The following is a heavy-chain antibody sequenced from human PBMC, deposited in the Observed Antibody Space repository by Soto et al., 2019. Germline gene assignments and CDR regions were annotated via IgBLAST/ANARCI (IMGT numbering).Heavy chain of an antibody. Sequence: QVQLVESGGGVVQPGRSLRLSCAASGFTFSRFSMHWVRQAPGKGLEWVAFISYDGISKYYADSVKGRFAISRDNSKNTLYLQIYSLRPEDTAVYYSVRDGTMAPQGFDQWGQGYLVSDSS. CDR3: VRDGTMAPQGFDQ. CDR1: GFTFSRFS. D-gene: IGHD3-3*01. CDR2: ISYDGISK. V-gene: IGHV3-30*09. J-gene: IGHJ4*03.